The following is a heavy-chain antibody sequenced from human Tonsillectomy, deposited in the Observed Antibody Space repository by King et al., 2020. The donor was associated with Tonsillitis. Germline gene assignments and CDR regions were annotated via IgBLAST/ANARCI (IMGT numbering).Heavy chain of an antibody. J-gene: IGHJ4*02. D-gene: IGHD4-17*01. CDR2: INWNGGSS. V-gene: IGHV3-20*01. Sequence: EVQLVESGGGVVRPGGSLRLSCAASGFTFDDYGMNWVRQAPGKGLEWVSGINWNGGSSSYADSVKGRFTTSRDNAKNSLYLQMNSLRAEDTALYHCARGGEDYGDYRYYFDYWGQGTLVTVSS. CDR1: GFTFDDYG. CDR3: ARGGEDYGDYRYYFDY.